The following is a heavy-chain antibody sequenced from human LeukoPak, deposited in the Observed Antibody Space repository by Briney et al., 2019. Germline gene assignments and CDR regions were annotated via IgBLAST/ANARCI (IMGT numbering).Heavy chain of an antibody. Sequence: ASVTVSFKASGYTFTSYTMNWVRQAPGQGLEWVGWINTNTGKSTYAQGFTGRFVFSLDTSVSTTYLQINSLKAEDTAVYYCARGGSEYAFWSVQRSNWFDPWGQGTLITVSS. D-gene: IGHD3-3*01. V-gene: IGHV7-4-1*02. CDR1: GYTFTSYT. J-gene: IGHJ5*02. CDR3: ARGGSEYAFWSVQRSNWFDP. CDR2: INTNTGKS.